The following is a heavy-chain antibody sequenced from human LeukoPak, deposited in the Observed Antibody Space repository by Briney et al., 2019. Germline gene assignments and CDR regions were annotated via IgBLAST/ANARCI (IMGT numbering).Heavy chain of an antibody. D-gene: IGHD3/OR15-3a*01. CDR2: MSPNSGNT. CDR3: TRGPPNWGYDF. V-gene: IGHV1-8*01. J-gene: IGHJ4*02. CDR1: GYIFTSYD. Sequence: GASVKVSCKASGYIFTSYDINWVRQATGQRLEWLGWMSPNSGNTGYAQKFQGRVTMTRSTALSTAYTELSSLKSDDTAVYYCTRGPPNWGYDFWGQGTLVTVSS.